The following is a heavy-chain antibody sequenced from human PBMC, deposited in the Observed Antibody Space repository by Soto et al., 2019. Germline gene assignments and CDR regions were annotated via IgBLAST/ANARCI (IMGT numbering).Heavy chain of an antibody. V-gene: IGHV5-51*01. CDR2: IYPGDSDT. J-gene: IGHJ5*02. D-gene: IGHD6-19*01. CDR1: GLLFTSNW. CDR3: AKNTPFSSASDWLDP. Sequence: XESLKLSCKSSGLLFTSNWIVLVLQMPGKGLEWVGIIYPGDSDTRYSPSFQGQVTISADKSTDTAYLQWNSLKASDSAIYYCAKNTPFSSASDWLDPWGQGTLVTVSS.